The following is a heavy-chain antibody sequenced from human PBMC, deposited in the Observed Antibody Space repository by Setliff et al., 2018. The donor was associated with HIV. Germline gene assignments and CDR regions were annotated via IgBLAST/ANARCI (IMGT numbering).Heavy chain of an antibody. CDR3: ARDRSSGGYTYGLIDY. D-gene: IGHD5-18*01. CDR2: VYYDGST. J-gene: IGHJ4*02. CDR1: GGSISSYY. V-gene: IGHV4-59*01. Sequence: SETLSLTCTVSGGSISSYYWSWIRQPPGKGLEWIGYVYYDGSTKHNPSLESRVTISVDTSKNQFSLKVSSVTAADTAVYNCARDRSSGGYTYGLIDYWGQGRLVTVSS.